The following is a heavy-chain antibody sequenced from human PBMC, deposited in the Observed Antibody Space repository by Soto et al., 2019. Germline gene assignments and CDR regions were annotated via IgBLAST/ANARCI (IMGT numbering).Heavy chain of an antibody. V-gene: IGHV3-30*18. Sequence: QVQLVESGGGVVQPGRSLRLSCAASGFTFSSYCMHWVRQAPGKGLEWVAVISYDGSNKYYADSVKGRFTISRDNSKNTLYLQMNSLRAEDTAVYYCAKDETGYFQHWGQGTLVTVSS. CDR2: ISYDGSNK. CDR1: GFTFSSYC. J-gene: IGHJ1*01. CDR3: AKDETGYFQH.